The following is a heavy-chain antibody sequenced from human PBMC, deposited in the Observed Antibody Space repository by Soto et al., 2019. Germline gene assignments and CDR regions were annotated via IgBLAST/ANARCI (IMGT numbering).Heavy chain of an antibody. CDR1: GFTFSSYA. CDR3: AKGAPYCTNGVCKSYYYYGMDV. D-gene: IGHD2-8*01. CDR2: ISGSGGST. J-gene: IGHJ6*02. V-gene: IGHV3-23*01. Sequence: GGSLRLSCAASGFTFSSYAMSWARQAPGKGLEWVSAISGSGGSTYYADSVKGRFTISRDNSKNTLYLQMNSLRAEDTAVYYCAKGAPYCTNGVCKSYYYYGMDVWGQGTTVTVSS.